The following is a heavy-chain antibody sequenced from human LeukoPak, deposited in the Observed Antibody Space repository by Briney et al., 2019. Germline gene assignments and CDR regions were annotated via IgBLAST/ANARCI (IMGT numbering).Heavy chain of an antibody. Sequence: SETLSLACTVSGGSISNYWWSWIRQPPGKGLEWIGYVFDSGGTNYNPSLKSRVTISVDTSKKQFSLRLSSVTAADTAVYYCARHENDAFDIWGQGTMVTVSS. CDR2: VFDSGGT. J-gene: IGHJ3*02. V-gene: IGHV4-59*01. CDR1: GGSISNYW. CDR3: ARHENDAFDI.